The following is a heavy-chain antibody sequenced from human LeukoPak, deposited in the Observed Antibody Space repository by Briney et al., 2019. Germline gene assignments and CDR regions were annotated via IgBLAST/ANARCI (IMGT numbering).Heavy chain of an antibody. J-gene: IGHJ6*03. Sequence: GGSLRLSCAASGFTFDDYGMSWVRQAPGKGLEWVSGINWNGGSTGYADSVKGRFTISRDNAKNSLYLQMNSLRAEGTALYYCARDANRIAARGYYYYYMDVWGKGTTVTVSS. V-gene: IGHV3-20*04. CDR3: ARDANRIAARGYYYYYMDV. CDR1: GFTFDDYG. CDR2: INWNGGST. D-gene: IGHD6-6*01.